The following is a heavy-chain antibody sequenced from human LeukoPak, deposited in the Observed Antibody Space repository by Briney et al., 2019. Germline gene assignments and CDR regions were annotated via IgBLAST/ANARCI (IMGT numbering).Heavy chain of an antibody. CDR1: GDSISSYY. CDR2: FYTSGST. CDR3: ARHRAGAGKYFDY. D-gene: IGHD1-26*01. J-gene: IGHJ4*02. Sequence: SETLSLTCIVSGDSISSYYWSWIRQPAGKGLEWIGCFYTSGSTNYNPSLKSRVTMSVDTSKYQFSLKVSSVTAADTAVYYCARHRAGAGKYFDYWGQGTLVTVSS. V-gene: IGHV4-4*07.